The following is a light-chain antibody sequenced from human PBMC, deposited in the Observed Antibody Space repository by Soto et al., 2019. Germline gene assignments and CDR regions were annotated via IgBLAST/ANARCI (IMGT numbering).Light chain of an antibody. Sequence: DNHFTQSPSFLSASVGDRVTITCRASQGISSDLAWYQQNPGKAPKLLIYAASTLQNGVPSTFSGSGSGTEFTLTISSLQPEDFGTYYCQQFKSYPITFGQGTRLEIK. CDR1: QGISSD. CDR2: AAS. V-gene: IGKV1-9*01. J-gene: IGKJ5*01. CDR3: QQFKSYPIT.